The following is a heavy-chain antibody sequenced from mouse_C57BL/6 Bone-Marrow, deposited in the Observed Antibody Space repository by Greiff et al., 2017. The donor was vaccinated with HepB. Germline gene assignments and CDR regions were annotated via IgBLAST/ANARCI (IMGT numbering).Heavy chain of an antibody. V-gene: IGHV6-6*01. D-gene: IGHD2-5*01. CDR3: TRSSTIVTSYYFDY. CDR1: GFTFSDAW. J-gene: IGHJ2*01. Sequence: EVQGVESGGGLVQPGGSMKLSCAASGFTFSDAWMDWVRQSPEKGLEWVAEIRNKANNHATYYAESVKGRFTISRDDSKSSVYLQMNSLRAEDTGIYYCTRSSTIVTSYYFDYWGQGTTLTVSS. CDR2: IRNKANNHAT.